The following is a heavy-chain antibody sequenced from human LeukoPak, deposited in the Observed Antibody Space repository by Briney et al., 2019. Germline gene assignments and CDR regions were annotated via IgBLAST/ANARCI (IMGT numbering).Heavy chain of an antibody. J-gene: IGHJ4*02. V-gene: IGHV1-3*01. D-gene: IGHD3-22*01. CDR3: ARDYYDSSGYPY. Sequence: GASVKVSCKASGYTFTSYAMHWVRQAPGQRLEWMGWINAGNGNTEYSQKFQGRVTITRDTSASTAYMELSSLRSEDTAVYYCARDYYDSSGYPYWGQGTLVTVSS. CDR1: GYTFTSYA. CDR2: INAGNGNT.